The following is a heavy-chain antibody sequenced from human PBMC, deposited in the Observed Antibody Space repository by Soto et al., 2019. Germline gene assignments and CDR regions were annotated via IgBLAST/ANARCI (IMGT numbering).Heavy chain of an antibody. CDR2: IWYDGSNK. J-gene: IGHJ6*02. CDR3: ARYSSSSNYYYYGMDV. Sequence: GGSLRLSCAASGFTFSSYGMHWVRQAPGKGLEWVAVIWYDGSNKYYADSVKGRIAISRDNSMNTLYLQMNSLRAEDTAVYYCARYSSSSNYYYYGMDVWGQGTTVTVSS. CDR1: GFTFSSYG. V-gene: IGHV3-33*01. D-gene: IGHD6-13*01.